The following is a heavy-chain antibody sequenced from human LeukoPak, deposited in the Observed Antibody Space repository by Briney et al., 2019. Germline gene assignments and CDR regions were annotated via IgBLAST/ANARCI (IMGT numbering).Heavy chain of an antibody. CDR1: GFTFSSYG. Sequence: GGSLRLSCAASGFTFSSYGMHWVRQAPGKGLEWVAVIWYDGSNKYYADSVKGRFTISRDNSKNTLYLQMNSLRAEDTAVYYCAREVGFRGYSYGYDAFDIWGQGTMVTVSS. J-gene: IGHJ3*02. D-gene: IGHD5-18*01. V-gene: IGHV3-33*01. CDR2: IWYDGSNK. CDR3: AREVGFRGYSYGYDAFDI.